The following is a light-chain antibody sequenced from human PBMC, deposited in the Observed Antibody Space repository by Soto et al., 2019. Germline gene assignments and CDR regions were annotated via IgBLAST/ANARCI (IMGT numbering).Light chain of an antibody. CDR1: QSVNSN. V-gene: IGKV3-15*01. J-gene: IGKJ4*01. CDR3: QQYNNWPPLT. Sequence: EIVMTQSPATLSVSPGERATLSCRASQSVNSNLAWYQQKPGQAPRLLIYGASTRATDIPARFGGSGSGTEFTLTISSLQSEDFAVYYCQQYNNWPPLTFGGGTKVEIK. CDR2: GAS.